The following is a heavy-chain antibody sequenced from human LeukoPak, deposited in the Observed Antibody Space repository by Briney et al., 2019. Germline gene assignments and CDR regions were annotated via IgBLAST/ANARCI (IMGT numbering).Heavy chain of an antibody. CDR3: AKTLPPPRIVGTTTTRGYFDY. CDR2: ISGSGGST. V-gene: IGHV3-23*01. CDR1: GFTFSSYA. J-gene: IGHJ4*02. Sequence: GGSLRLSCAASGFTFSSYAMSWVRQAPGKGLEWVSAISGSGGSTYYADSVKGRFTISRDNSKNTLYLQMNSLRAEDTAVYYCAKTLPPPRIVGTTTTRGYFDYWGQGTLVTVSS. D-gene: IGHD1-26*01.